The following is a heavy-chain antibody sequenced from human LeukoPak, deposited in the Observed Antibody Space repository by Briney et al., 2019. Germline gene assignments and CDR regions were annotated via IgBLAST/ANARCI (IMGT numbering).Heavy chain of an antibody. CDR1: GFTFSSYA. D-gene: IGHD3-3*01. CDR3: AKGIRSFGVVGVYYMDV. Sequence: GGSLRLSCAASGFTFSSYAMSWVRQAPGKGLEWVSAISGSGGSTYYADSVKGRFTISRDNSKNTLYLQMNSLRAEDTAVYYCAKGIRSFGVVGVYYMDVWGKGTTVTVSS. J-gene: IGHJ6*03. CDR2: ISGSGGST. V-gene: IGHV3-23*01.